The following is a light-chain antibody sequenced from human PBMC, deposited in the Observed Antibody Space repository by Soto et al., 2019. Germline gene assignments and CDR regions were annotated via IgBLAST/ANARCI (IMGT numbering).Light chain of an antibody. V-gene: IGKV3-15*01. CDR1: QSISIN. J-gene: IGKJ2*01. CDR3: HQYDSWPPYT. Sequence: EIVMTQSPATLSVSPGERATLSCRASQSISINLAWYQQKLGQAPRLLIYGASTRATDIPARFSGSGSGTEFTLTISSLQSEDYAIYYCHQYDSWPPYTFGQGTKVEIK. CDR2: GAS.